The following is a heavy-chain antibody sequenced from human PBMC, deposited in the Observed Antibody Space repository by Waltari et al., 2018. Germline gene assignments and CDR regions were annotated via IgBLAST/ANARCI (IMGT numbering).Heavy chain of an antibody. CDR2: SSGSGGST. CDR3: AKHIAVAGTGIDY. V-gene: IGHV3-23*01. J-gene: IGHJ4*02. D-gene: IGHD6-19*01. Sequence: EVQLLESGGGLVQPGGSLRLSCAASGFTFSSYAMSWVRQAPGKGREWVSASSGSGGSTYYADSVKGRFTISRDNSKNTLYLQMNSLRAEDTAVYYCAKHIAVAGTGIDYWGQGTLVTVSS. CDR1: GFTFSSYA.